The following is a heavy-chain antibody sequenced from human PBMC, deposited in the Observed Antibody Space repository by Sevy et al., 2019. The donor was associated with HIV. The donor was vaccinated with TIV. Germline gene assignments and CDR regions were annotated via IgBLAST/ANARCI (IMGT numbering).Heavy chain of an antibody. CDR1: GFTFTDHY. V-gene: IGHV3-72*01. Sequence: GGSLRLSCAASGFTFTDHYMEWVRQAPGKGLEWVGRVRNKADSYTTEYAASVKGRFTISRDDSKNSLYLLMNSLKTEDTAVYYCTTHAGIAAAGRVFDYWGQGTLVTVSS. D-gene: IGHD6-13*01. CDR3: TTHAGIAAAGRVFDY. CDR2: VRNKADSYTT. J-gene: IGHJ4*02.